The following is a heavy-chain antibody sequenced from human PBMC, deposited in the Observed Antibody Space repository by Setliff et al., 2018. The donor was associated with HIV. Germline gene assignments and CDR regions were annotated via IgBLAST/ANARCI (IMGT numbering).Heavy chain of an antibody. D-gene: IGHD1-26*01. CDR2: IGGAYDGNT. J-gene: IGHJ4*02. CDR3: AKVMITTTWAFDF. V-gene: IGHV3-23*01. Sequence: GGSLRLSCAASGFTFSTYSMVWVRQAPGKGLEWVSGIGGAYDGNTYHADSVKGRFTIFRENSKNIVYLQMSNLRAEDTALYNCAKVMITTTWAFDFWGQGTPVTVSS. CDR1: GFTFSTYS.